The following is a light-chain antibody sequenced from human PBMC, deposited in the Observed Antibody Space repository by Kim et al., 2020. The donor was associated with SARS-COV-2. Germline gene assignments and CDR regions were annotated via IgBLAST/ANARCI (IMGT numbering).Light chain of an antibody. J-gene: IGLJ2*01. CDR3: LLSYGDIRV. V-gene: IGLV7-46*01. CDR1: AGAVTSGHS. Sequence: QAVVTQEPSLSVSPGGTVTLTCGSSAGAVTSGHSPSWFQQRPGQVPRTLIYSATKKHSWTPAHFSGSLLGGKAALTLSGAQAEDEADYYCLLSYGDIRVFGGGTHLTVL. CDR2: SAT.